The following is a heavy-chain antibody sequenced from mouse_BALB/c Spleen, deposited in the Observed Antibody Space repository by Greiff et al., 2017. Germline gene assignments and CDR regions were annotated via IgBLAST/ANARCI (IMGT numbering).Heavy chain of an antibody. V-gene: IGHV14-4*02. CDR3: NGGNYEGYAMDY. Sequence: VQLQQSGAELVRSGASVKLSCTASSFNIKDYYMHWVKQRPEQGLEWIGWIDPEDGDTEYAPKFQGKATMTADTSSNTAYLQLSSLTSEDTAVYYCNGGNYEGYAMDYWGQGTSVTVSS. CDR2: IDPEDGDT. D-gene: IGHD2-1*01. J-gene: IGHJ4*01. CDR1: SFNIKDYY.